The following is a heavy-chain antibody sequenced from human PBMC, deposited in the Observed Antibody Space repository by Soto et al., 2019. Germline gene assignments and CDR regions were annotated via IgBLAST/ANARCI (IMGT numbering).Heavy chain of an antibody. J-gene: IGHJ4*01. CDR2: ISGSGSSP. CDR3: AKARCTGNSCYVPDY. V-gene: IGHV3-23*01. D-gene: IGHD2-8*02. Sequence: GGSLRLSCAASGFTFNSYTMAWVRQAPGKGLEWVSSISGSGSSPSYADSVQGRFIIYRDNSRTTLSLQMNSLRAEDTATYYCAKARCTGNSCYVPDYWGHGSLVAVSS. CDR1: GFTFNSYT.